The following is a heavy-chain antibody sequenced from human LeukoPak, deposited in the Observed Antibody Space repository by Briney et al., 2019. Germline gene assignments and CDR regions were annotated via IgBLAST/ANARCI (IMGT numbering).Heavy chain of an antibody. CDR3: AKIGQVGATLLDY. CDR2: ISGSGGST. V-gene: IGHV3-23*01. D-gene: IGHD1-26*01. CDR1: GFTFSSYA. Sequence: QAGTSLRLSCAASGFTFSSYAMSWVRQAPGKGLEWVSAISGSGGSTYYADSVKGRFTISRDNSKNTLYLQMNSLRAEDTAVYYCAKIGQVGATLLDYWGQGTLVTVSS. J-gene: IGHJ4*02.